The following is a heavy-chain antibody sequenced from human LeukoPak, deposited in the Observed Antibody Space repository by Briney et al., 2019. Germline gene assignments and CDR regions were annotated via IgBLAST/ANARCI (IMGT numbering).Heavy chain of an antibody. CDR2: IKQDGSEK. V-gene: IGHV3-7*01. CDR1: GFTFSDFY. J-gene: IGHJ4*02. D-gene: IGHD3-3*01. CDR3: AREWLLSFSDY. Sequence: GGSLRLSCASSGFTFSDFYMSWIRQAPGKGLEWVANIKQDGSEKYYVDSVKGRFTISRDNAKNSLYLQMNSLRAEDTAVYYCAREWLLSFSDYWGQGTLVTVSS.